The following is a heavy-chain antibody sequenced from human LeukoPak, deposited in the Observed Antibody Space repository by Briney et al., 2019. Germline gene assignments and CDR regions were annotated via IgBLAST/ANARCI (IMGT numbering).Heavy chain of an antibody. CDR1: GFTFSSYW. V-gene: IGHV3-7*01. CDR3: ARGDIGAPMKAWDSSGGFNAFDI. D-gene: IGHD3-22*01. Sequence: PGGSLRLSCAASGFTFSSYWMSWVRQAPGKGLEWVANIKQDGSEKYYVDSVKGRFTISRDNAKNSLYLQMNSLRAEDTAVYYCARGDIGAPMKAWDSSGGFNAFDIWGQGTMVTVSS. CDR2: IKQDGSEK. J-gene: IGHJ3*02.